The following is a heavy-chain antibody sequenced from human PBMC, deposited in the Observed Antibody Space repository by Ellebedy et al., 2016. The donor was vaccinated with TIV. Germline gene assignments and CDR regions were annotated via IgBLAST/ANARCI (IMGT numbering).Heavy chain of an antibody. D-gene: IGHD3-10*01. V-gene: IGHV3-33*08. CDR3: ARDGYYYAALAY. Sequence: GESLKISCAASGFTFSSYGMHWVRQAPGKGLEWVAVIWYDGSNKYYADSVKGRFTISRDNSKNTLYLQMNSLRAEDTAVYYCARDGYYYAALAYWGQGTLVTVSS. CDR2: IWYDGSNK. CDR1: GFTFSSYG. J-gene: IGHJ4*02.